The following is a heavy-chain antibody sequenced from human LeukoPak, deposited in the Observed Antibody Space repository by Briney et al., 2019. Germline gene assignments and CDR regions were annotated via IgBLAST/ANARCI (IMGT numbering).Heavy chain of an antibody. CDR3: ARGVYIAAAQYGF. Sequence: SETLSLTCTVSGGSISTYFWNWIRQPPGKGLEWIGYIYYSGATNYNPSLKSRVTISVDTSKNQFSLKLSSVTAADTAVYYCARGVYIAAAQYGFWGQGTLVTVSS. V-gene: IGHV4-59*01. J-gene: IGHJ4*02. CDR2: IYYSGAT. D-gene: IGHD6-13*01. CDR1: GGSISTYF.